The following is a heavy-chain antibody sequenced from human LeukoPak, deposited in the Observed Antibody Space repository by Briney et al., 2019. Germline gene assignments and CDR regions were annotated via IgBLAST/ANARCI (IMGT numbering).Heavy chain of an antibody. CDR2: IKQDGSET. Sequence: GESLKISCAASGFTFSSYWMNWVRQAPGKGLEWVANIKQDGSETYYVDSVKGRFTISRDNAKNSLYLQMNSLRVEDTAVYYCASSVREQQPWGQGTLVTVSS. J-gene: IGHJ5*02. CDR3: ASSVREQQP. V-gene: IGHV3-7*01. CDR1: GFTFSSYW. D-gene: IGHD1/OR15-1a*01.